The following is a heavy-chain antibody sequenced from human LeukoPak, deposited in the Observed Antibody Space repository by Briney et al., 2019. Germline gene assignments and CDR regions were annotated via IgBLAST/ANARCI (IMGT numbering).Heavy chain of an antibody. Sequence: GGSQRLSCAASGFTFSSYGMHWVRQAPGKGLEWVAFIRYDGSNKYYADSVKGRFTISRDNSKNTLYLQMGSLRAEDMAVYYCTRLSGYDDYWGQGTLVTVSS. D-gene: IGHD5-12*01. CDR3: TRLSGYDDY. CDR1: GFTFSSYG. J-gene: IGHJ4*02. V-gene: IGHV3-30*02. CDR2: IRYDGSNK.